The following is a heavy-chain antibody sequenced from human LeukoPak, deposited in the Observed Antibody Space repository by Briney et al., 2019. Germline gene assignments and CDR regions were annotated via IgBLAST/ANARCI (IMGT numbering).Heavy chain of an antibody. V-gene: IGHV3-64*01. CDR1: GFTFSSYA. Sequence: AGSQRLSCAASGFTFSSYAMHWVRQAPGKGLEYVSAISSYGGSTYYANSVKGRSTVSRDNSKNTLDMQMNSLRAEDTAVYYCARGYCTGNNCRPYYYYGMDVWGQGTTVSVSS. CDR3: ARGYCTGNNCRPYYYYGMDV. D-gene: IGHD2-8*02. J-gene: IGHJ6*02. CDR2: ISSYGGST.